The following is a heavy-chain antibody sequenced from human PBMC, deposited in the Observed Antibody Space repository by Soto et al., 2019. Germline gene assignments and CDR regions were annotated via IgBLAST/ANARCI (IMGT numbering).Heavy chain of an antibody. CDR2: ISSTTNYI. D-gene: IGHD6-6*01. CDR1: GFTFTRYS. J-gene: IGHJ4*02. Sequence: GGSLRLSCAASGFTFTRYSMNWVRQAPGKGLEWVSSISSTTNYIYYGDSMKGRFTISRDNAKNSLYLEMNSLRAEDTAVYYCARQSEDLSSNFDYWGQGTLVTVSS. V-gene: IGHV3-21*06. CDR3: ARQSEDLSSNFDY.